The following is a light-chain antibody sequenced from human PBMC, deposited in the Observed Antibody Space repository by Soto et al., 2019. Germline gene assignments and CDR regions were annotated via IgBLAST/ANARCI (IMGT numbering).Light chain of an antibody. CDR1: PSVSIF. J-gene: IGKJ2*01. Sequence: EILLAQSPATLSLSPGERATLSCKASPSVSIFLAWYQQNPGQAPRLLIHDASNRATGVPARFSGSGSGRDFTLTITSLEPEDFAVYYCQQRSTWLYTFGQGTKLEV. CDR3: QQRSTWLYT. CDR2: DAS. V-gene: IGKV3-11*02.